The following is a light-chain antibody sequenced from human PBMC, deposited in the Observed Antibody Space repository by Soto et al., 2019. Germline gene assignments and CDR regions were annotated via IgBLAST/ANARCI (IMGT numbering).Light chain of an antibody. J-gene: IGKJ4*01. Sequence: EIVLTQSPATLSLSPGERATLSCRASQNIGSNFLAWYQHKPGRAPRLLIYDASSRATGIPVRFSGSGSGTDFTLTIRSLEPEDFAVYYCQHRYNWPPLAFGGGTKVEMK. CDR1: QNIGSN. CDR2: DAS. CDR3: QHRYNWPPLA. V-gene: IGKV3-11*01.